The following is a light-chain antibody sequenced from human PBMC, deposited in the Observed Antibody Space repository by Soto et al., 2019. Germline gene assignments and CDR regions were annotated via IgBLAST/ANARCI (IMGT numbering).Light chain of an antibody. Sequence: DIQMTQSPSTLSASVGDRVTITCRASQSVGNWLAWYQQKPGKAPKLLIYKASSLESGVPSRFSGSGSGTEFTLTISGLRPDDFATYYCQQYDTYRTFGQGTKVEVK. V-gene: IGKV1-5*03. CDR3: QQYDTYRT. J-gene: IGKJ1*01. CDR2: KAS. CDR1: QSVGNW.